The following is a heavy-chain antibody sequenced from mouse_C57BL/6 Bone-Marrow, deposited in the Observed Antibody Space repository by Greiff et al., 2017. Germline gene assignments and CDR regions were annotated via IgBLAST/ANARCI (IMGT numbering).Heavy chain of an antibody. J-gene: IGHJ2*01. CDR2: IYPGSGST. D-gene: IGHD2-2*01. CDR1: GYTFTSYW. CDR3: ARPEGLRRRRYYFDY. V-gene: IGHV1-55*01. Sequence: QVQLQQPGAELVKPGASVKMSCKASGYTFTSYWITWVKQRPGQGLEWIGDIYPGSGSTNYNEKFKSKATLTVDTSSSTAYMQLSSLTSEDSAVYYCARPEGLRRRRYYFDYWGQGTTLTVSS.